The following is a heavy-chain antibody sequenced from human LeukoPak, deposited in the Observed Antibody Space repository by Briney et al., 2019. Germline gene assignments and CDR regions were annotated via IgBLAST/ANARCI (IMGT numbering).Heavy chain of an antibody. Sequence: SVKVSCKASGGTFSSYAISWVRQAPGQGLEWMGGIIPIFGTANYAQKFQGRVTITADESTSTAYMELSSLRSEYTAVYYCARVPHVLRFLEWSPYGMDVWGQGTTVTVSS. CDR3: ARVPHVLRFLEWSPYGMDV. D-gene: IGHD3-3*01. V-gene: IGHV1-69*13. CDR1: GGTFSSYA. J-gene: IGHJ6*02. CDR2: IIPIFGTA.